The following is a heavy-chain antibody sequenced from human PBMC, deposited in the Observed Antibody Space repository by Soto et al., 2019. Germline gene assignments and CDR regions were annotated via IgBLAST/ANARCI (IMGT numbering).Heavy chain of an antibody. V-gene: IGHV1-69*13. D-gene: IGHD6-6*01. CDR2: IIPIFGTA. Sequence: GASVKVSCKASGVTFSSYAISWVRQAPGQGLEWMGGIIPIFGTANYAQKFQGGVTITADESTSTAYMELSSLRSEDTAVYYCARAGSSSSPYYYGMDVWGQGTTVTVSS. CDR3: ARAGSSSSPYYYGMDV. J-gene: IGHJ6*02. CDR1: GVTFSSYA.